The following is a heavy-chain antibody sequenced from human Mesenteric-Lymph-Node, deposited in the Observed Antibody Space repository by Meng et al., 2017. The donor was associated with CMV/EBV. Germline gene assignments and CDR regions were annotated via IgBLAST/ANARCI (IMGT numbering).Heavy chain of an antibody. V-gene: IGHV1-46*01. J-gene: IGHJ4*02. D-gene: IGHD6-13*01. CDR2: IKPSGGSK. CDR1: GYTFISYQ. CDR3: ARDGRVYSSSSLDY. Sequence: ASVMVSFKAAGYTFISYQVHGVRQAPGQWLEWMGMIKPSGGSKNYAPKFQGRVTMTRDTSTTTVYMELSSLRSEETAVYYCARDGRVYSSSSLDYWGQGTLVTVSS.